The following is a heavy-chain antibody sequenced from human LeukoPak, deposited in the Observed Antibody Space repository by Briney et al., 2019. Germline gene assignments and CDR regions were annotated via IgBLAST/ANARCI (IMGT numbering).Heavy chain of an antibody. Sequence: ASVKVSCTGSTYTFTTYGIIWVRQAPGQGLEWMGWISIYNGNTNYAQKLQGRVTMTTDTSTSTAHMELRSLRSDDTAVYYCARGALRGYSGYGDPWGQGTLVTVSS. J-gene: IGHJ5*02. V-gene: IGHV1-18*01. CDR1: TYTFTTYG. CDR3: ARGALRGYSGYGDP. D-gene: IGHD5-12*01. CDR2: ISIYNGNT.